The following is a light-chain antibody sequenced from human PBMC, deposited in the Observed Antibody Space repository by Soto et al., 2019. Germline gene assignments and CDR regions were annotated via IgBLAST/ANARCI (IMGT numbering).Light chain of an antibody. CDR2: XGX. Sequence: EVVVTQSPDTLSLSTGETATLSCRASQSGSSSVAWYQHKPGQSPSPVVYXGXXRAPGIPPRFSGSGSGTDFSLTISRIEPEDFAVYYCQQYDNCWGAFGPGTKVDIK. CDR1: QSGSSS. V-gene: IGKV3-20*01. J-gene: IGKJ3*01. CDR3: QQYDNCWGA.